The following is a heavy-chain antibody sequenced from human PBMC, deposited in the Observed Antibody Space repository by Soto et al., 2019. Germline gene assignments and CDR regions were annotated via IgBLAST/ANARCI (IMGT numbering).Heavy chain of an antibody. CDR1: GGSISSYY. CDR2: IYYSGST. CDR3: ARVFPLKYSSSYYYYYGMDV. J-gene: IGHJ6*02. V-gene: IGHV4-59*01. D-gene: IGHD6-6*01. Sequence: SETLSLTCTVSGGSISSYYWSWIRQPPGKGLEWIGYIYYSGSTNYNPSLKSRVTISVDTSKNQFSLKLSSVTAADTAVYYCARVFPLKYSSSYYYYYGMDVWGQGKTVTVSS.